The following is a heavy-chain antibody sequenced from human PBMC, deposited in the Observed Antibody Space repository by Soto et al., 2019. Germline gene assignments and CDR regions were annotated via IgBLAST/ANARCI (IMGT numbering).Heavy chain of an antibody. Sequence: GGYLRLSCAAAGFDFEDFAMHWVRQAPGKGLEWVSLINSDGTDSYYMDSVRGRFTISRDNGKNSLYLQMDRLRPEDTAFYFCAKALYYYDSSPLDHWGQGTLVTVPS. CDR2: INSDGTDS. J-gene: IGHJ4*02. CDR3: AKALYYYDSSPLDH. CDR1: GFDFEDFA. D-gene: IGHD3-22*01. V-gene: IGHV3-43D*04.